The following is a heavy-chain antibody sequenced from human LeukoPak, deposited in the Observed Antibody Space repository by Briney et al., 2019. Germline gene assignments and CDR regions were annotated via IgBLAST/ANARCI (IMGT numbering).Heavy chain of an antibody. V-gene: IGHV1-18*01. CDR1: GYTFTSYG. D-gene: IGHD2-2*01. CDR2: ISAYNGNT. J-gene: IGHJ4*02. CDR3: ARVVPAATPSYYYFDY. Sequence: ASVKVSCKASGYTFTSYGISWVRQAPGQGLEWMGWISAYNGNTNYAQKLQGRVTMTRDTSTSTVYMELSSLRFEDTAVYYCARVVPAATPSYYYFDYWGQGTLVTVSS.